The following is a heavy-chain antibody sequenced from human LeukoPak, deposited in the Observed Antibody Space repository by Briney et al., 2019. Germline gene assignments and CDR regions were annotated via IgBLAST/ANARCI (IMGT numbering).Heavy chain of an antibody. J-gene: IGHJ4*02. D-gene: IGHD2-2*01. V-gene: IGHV1-69*04. Sequence: SVKVSCKASGGTFSSYAISWVRQAPGQGLEWMGRIIPILGIANYAQKFQGRVTITADKSTSTAYMELSSLRSEDTAVYYCARRICDRGDGSTTCYAHFDYWGQGTLVTVSS. CDR2: IIPILGIA. CDR3: ARRICDRGDGSTTCYAHFDY. CDR1: GGTFSSYA.